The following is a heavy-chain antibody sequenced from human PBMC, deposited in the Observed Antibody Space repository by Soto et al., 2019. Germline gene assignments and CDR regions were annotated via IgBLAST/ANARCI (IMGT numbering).Heavy chain of an antibody. Sequence: QVQLVQSGAEVKKPGSSVKVSCKTSRDTFNKYAFNWARQAPGQGLEWMGWIIPIFSSRNYAEKFQGRVTITADDSTSTAYMELRSVRFEDTAGSYCARGETDLGVWGQGTTVTVSS. CDR3: ARGETDLGV. V-gene: IGHV1-69*01. J-gene: IGHJ6*02. CDR2: IIPIFSSR. D-gene: IGHD2-21*02. CDR1: RDTFNKYA.